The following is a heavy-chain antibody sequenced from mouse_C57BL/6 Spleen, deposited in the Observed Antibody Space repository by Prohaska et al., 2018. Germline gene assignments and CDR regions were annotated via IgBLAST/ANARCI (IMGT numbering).Heavy chain of an antibody. CDR1: GYTFTSYW. D-gene: IGHD2-4*01. CDR3: ASYDYDRDAMDY. V-gene: IGHV1-53*01. J-gene: IGHJ4*01. Sequence: QVQLQQPGTELVKPGASVKLSCKASGYTFTSYWMHWVKQRPGQGLEWIGNINPSNGGTNYNEKFKSNATLTVDKSSSTAYMQLSSLTSEDSAVYYCASYDYDRDAMDYWGQGTSVTVSS. CDR2: INPSNGGT.